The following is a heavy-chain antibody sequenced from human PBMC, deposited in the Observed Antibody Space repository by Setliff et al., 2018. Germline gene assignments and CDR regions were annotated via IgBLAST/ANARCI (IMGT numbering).Heavy chain of an antibody. Sequence: ASVKVSCKTSGYTFTNYAIHWVRQAPGQRLQWMGWINADNGNTKYSQEFQGRVTITRDTSANTVYMELSSLRSEDMAVYYCAREVLPLVREEAFYIWGQGTMVTVSS. CDR3: AREVLPLVREEAFYI. CDR1: GYTFTNYA. CDR2: INADNGNT. D-gene: IGHD2-2*01. J-gene: IGHJ3*02. V-gene: IGHV1-3*03.